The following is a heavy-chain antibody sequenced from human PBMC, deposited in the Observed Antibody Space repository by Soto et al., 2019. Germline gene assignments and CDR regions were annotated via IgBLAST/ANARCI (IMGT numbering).Heavy chain of an antibody. D-gene: IGHD4-17*01. CDR3: ARGPPSDYGDYVVVFDI. CDR2: ISPDSGGT. CDR1: GYTFTGYY. J-gene: IGHJ3*02. V-gene: IGHV1-2*02. Sequence: QVQLVQSGAEVRKPGASVKVSCKASGYTFTGYYIHWVRQAPGQGLEWMGWISPDSGGTNYAQRFQGSVTMTRDTSISTAYITLSRLRPDDTAVYYCARGPPSDYGDYVVVFDIWGQGTLVTVSS.